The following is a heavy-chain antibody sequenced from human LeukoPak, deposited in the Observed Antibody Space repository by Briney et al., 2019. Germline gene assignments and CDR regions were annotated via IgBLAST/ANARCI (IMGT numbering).Heavy chain of an antibody. CDR2: IKSKSDGGTT. J-gene: IGHJ4*02. CDR3: TTGVLTGFPR. CDR1: GFTFSNAW. D-gene: IGHD3-9*01. Sequence: GGSLRLSCAPSGFTFSNAWMSWVRQAPGKGLEWVGRIKSKSDGGTTDYAAPVKGRFTISGDDSKSTLYLQMNSLKTEDTAVYYCTTGVLTGFPRWGQGTLVTVSS. V-gene: IGHV3-15*01.